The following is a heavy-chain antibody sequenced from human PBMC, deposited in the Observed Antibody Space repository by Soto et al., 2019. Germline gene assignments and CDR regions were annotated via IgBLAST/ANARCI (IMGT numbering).Heavy chain of an antibody. CDR3: AATSGGGRTVDY. CDR1: GFTFSDVW. Sequence: EVQLVESGGGLVKPGGSLRLSCAASGFTFSDVWMTWVRQAPGKGLEWVGRVKSKTDGGTVDYAAPVKGRFIISRDDSTSTVSVKMDSLRMEDAAVYYCAATSGGGRTVDYWGQGTLITVSS. J-gene: IGHJ4*02. CDR2: VKSKTDGGTV. V-gene: IGHV3-15*01. D-gene: IGHD3-16*01.